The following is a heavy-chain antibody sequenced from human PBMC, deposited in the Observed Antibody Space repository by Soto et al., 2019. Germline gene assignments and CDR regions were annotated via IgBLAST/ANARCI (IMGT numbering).Heavy chain of an antibody. Sequence: GGSLRLSCAASGFPFSDYYMSWIRQAPGKGLEWVSYISSSGSTIYYADSVKGRFTISRDNAKNSLYLQMNSLRAEDTAVYYCARDRYYDSSGYHEASYWGQGTLVTVSS. CDR3: ARDRYYDSSGYHEASY. D-gene: IGHD3-22*01. CDR1: GFPFSDYY. CDR2: ISSSGSTI. J-gene: IGHJ4*02. V-gene: IGHV3-11*01.